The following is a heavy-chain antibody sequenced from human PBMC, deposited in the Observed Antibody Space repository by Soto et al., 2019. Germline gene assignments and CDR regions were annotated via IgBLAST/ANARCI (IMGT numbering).Heavy chain of an antibody. CDR2: IIPIFGTA. V-gene: IGHV1-69*06. J-gene: IGHJ6*04. Sequence: GASVKVSCKASGVAFSSYAMSWVRQAPVQVLEWMVGIIPIFGTANYAQKFQGRVTITADKSTSTAYLELISLRSEETAVYYCAGRDIVVVSHCYGMELGGKGTTVTFS. CDR1: GVAFSSYA. CDR3: AGRDIVVVSHCYGMEL. D-gene: IGHD2-21*01.